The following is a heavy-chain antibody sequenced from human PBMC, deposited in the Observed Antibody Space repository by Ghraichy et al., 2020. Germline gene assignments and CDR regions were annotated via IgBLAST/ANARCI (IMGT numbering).Heavy chain of an antibody. Sequence: GSLRLSCTASGFTFSTYGMIWVRQAPGKGLEWVAAICGDGGCTFYGDPVKGRFTISRDNSKNTLYLQMSSLKVEDTAVYYCASLMSGASDPWGQGALVTVSS. V-gene: IGHV3-23*01. CDR3: ASLMSGASDP. CDR1: GFTFSTYG. J-gene: IGHJ5*02. CDR2: ICGDGGCT. D-gene: IGHD3-16*01.